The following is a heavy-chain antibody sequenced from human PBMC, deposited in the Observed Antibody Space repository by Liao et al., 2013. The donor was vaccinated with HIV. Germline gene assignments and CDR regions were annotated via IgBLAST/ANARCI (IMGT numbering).Heavy chain of an antibody. J-gene: IGHJ3*01. CDR2: ISHSGST. CDR1: GDSLSGYS. V-gene: IGHV4-34*01. Sequence: QVQLHQWGAGLLKPSETLSLTCAVYGDSLSGYSWTWIRQSPGKGLELIGEISHSGSTDYSPSLKSRVTMSVDTSTNQFSLKLRSVTAADTGLYYCARVMSTYLSKAFDVWAQGTMVTVSS. D-gene: IGHD2-2*01. CDR3: ARVMSTYLSKAFDV.